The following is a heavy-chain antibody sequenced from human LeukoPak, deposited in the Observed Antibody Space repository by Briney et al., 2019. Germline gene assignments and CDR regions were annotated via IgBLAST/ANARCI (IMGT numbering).Heavy chain of an antibody. CDR1: GFIFSDYY. CDR2: ISSSNTI. V-gene: IGHV3-11*04. D-gene: IGHD3-10*01. CDR3: ARRGGYFDY. J-gene: IGHJ4*02. Sequence: PGGSLRLSCAASGFIFSDYYMSWIRQAPGEGLEWVSYISSSNTIYYADSVKGRFTISRDNAKNSLYLQMNRLRAEDTPVYYWARRGGYFDYWGQGTLVTVSS.